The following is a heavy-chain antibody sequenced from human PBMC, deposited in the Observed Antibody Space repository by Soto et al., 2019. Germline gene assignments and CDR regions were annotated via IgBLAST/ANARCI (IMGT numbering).Heavy chain of an antibody. CDR1: GCTFGSYA. CDR2: ILPILDIE. V-gene: IGHV1-69*10. CDR3: TREAAHEYFES. J-gene: IGHJ4*02. D-gene: IGHD3-9*01. Sequence: SVKVSCKASGCTFGSYAISWVRQAPGQGLEWMGGILPILDIEHTAQKFQGRVTFTADEITSTAYMELSSLRSEDTAVYYCTREAAHEYFESWGQGTLVTVSS.